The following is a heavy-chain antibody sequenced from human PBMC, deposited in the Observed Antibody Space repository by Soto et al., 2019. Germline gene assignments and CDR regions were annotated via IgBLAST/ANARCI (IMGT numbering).Heavy chain of an antibody. D-gene: IGHD1-26*01. CDR1: GFKFSTYG. V-gene: IGHV3-30*18. CDR3: AKGLVGYVFGVQDYYFVMDV. Sequence: ESGGGVVQPGRSLRLSCGASGFKFSTYGMHWVRQAPGKGLEWVAVISYDGNNKDYADSVKGRFTISRDNSKNTSYLQMNSLRGEDTAVYYCAKGLVGYVFGVQDYYFVMDVWGQGTTVAVSS. CDR2: ISYDGNNK. J-gene: IGHJ6*02.